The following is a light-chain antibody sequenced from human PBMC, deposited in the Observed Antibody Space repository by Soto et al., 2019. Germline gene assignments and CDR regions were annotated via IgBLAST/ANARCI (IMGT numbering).Light chain of an antibody. CDR2: GAS. CDR1: QSVSSSY. CDR3: QQYGYSPIT. V-gene: IGKV3-20*01. Sequence: QAPSTLSVSPGERANLSCMAIQSVSSSYLAWYQQKPCQAPRLLIYGASSRATVIPDRVSGGWSGTDFTLTISRLEPEDFAVYYCQQYGYSPITFGQGTRLEIK. J-gene: IGKJ5*01.